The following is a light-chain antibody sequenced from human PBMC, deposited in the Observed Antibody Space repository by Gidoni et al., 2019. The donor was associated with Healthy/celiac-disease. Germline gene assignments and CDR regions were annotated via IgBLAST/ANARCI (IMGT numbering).Light chain of an antibody. V-gene: IGKV3-20*01. CDR2: GAS. CDR1: QSVSSSY. CDR3: QQYGSSSWT. J-gene: IGKJ1*01. Sequence: EIVLTQSPGTLAVSPGERATLSCRASQSVSSSYLAWYQQKPGQAPRLLIYGASSRATGLPDRFSGSGSGTDFTLTISRLEPEDVAVYYCQQYGSSSWTFGQGTKVEIK.